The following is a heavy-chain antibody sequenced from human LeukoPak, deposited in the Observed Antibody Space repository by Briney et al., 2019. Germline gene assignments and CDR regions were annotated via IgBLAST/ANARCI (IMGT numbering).Heavy chain of an antibody. D-gene: IGHD2-15*01. CDR3: AKDYCRDGNCPFPFLDS. CDR1: GFTLTNHG. CDR2: ITGTGGK. Sequence: GGSPRLSCAVSGFTLTNHGVSWVRQAPGKGLEWVSIITGTGGKYYGDSVKGRFVLSRDNSKNTVYMQMSSLRAEDTATYYCAKDYCRDGNCPFPFLDSWGQGTQVTVSS. J-gene: IGHJ4*02. V-gene: IGHV3-23*01.